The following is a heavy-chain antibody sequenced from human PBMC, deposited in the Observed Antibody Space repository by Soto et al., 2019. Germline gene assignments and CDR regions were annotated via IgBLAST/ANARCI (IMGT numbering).Heavy chain of an antibody. J-gene: IGHJ4*02. CDR3: AHSRIPNWGSRGAFDY. V-gene: IGHV2-5*02. CDR1: GFSLSTSGVG. Sequence: QITLKESGPTLVKPTQTLTLTYTFSGFSLSTSGVGVGWIRQPPGKALEWLALIYWDDDKRYSPSLKSRLTITKDASKNQVVLTMTNMDPVDTATYYCAHSRIPNWGSRGAFDYWGQGTLFTVSS. D-gene: IGHD7-27*01. CDR2: IYWDDDK.